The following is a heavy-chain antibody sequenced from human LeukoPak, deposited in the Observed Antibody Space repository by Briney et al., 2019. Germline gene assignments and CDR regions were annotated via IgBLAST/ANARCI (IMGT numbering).Heavy chain of an antibody. CDR2: IYYSGST. J-gene: IGHJ5*02. D-gene: IGHD6-19*01. V-gene: IGHV4-39*07. CDR3: ARGRNVVAVAGTRWFDP. CDR1: GGSISSSSYY. Sequence: SETLSLTCTVSGGSISSSSYYWGWICQPPGKGLEWIGSIYYSGSTYYNPSLKSRVTISVDTSKNQFSLKLSSVTAADTAVYYCARGRNVVAVAGTRWFDPWGQGTLVTVSS.